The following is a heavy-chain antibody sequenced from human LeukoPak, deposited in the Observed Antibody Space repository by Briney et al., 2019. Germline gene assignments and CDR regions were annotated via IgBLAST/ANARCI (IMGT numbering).Heavy chain of an antibody. CDR1: GGSISSYY. J-gene: IGHJ3*02. CDR3: ARHDRELLELGAFDI. V-gene: IGHV4-59*08. D-gene: IGHD1-26*01. CDR2: IYYSGST. Sequence: PSETLSLTCTVSGGSISSYYWSWIRQPPGKGLEWIGYIYYSGSTNYNPSLKSRVTISVDTSKNQFSLKLSSVTAADTAVYYCARHDRELLELGAFDIWGQGTMVTVSS.